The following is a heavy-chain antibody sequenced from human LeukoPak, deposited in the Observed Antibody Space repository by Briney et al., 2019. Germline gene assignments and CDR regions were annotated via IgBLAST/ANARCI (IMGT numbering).Heavy chain of an antibody. J-gene: IGHJ4*02. CDR2: IYHSGST. Sequence: SETLSLTCTVSGGSISSYYWSWIRQPPGKGLEWIGYIYHSGSTYYNPSLKSRVTISVDRSKNQFSLKLSSVTAADTAVYYCARASRGGTSYFDYWGQGTLVTVSS. V-gene: IGHV4-59*12. D-gene: IGHD3/OR15-3a*01. CDR3: ARASRGGTSYFDY. CDR1: GGSISSYY.